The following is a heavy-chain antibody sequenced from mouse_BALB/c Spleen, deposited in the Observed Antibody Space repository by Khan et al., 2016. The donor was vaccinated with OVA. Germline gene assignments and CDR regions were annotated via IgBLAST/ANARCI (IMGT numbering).Heavy chain of an antibody. CDR3: ARNYDYDGGLAY. CDR1: GFSLTTYG. D-gene: IGHD2-4*01. V-gene: IGHV2-2*02. Sequence: VQLQESGPGLVQPSQSLSITCTVSGFSLTTYGVHWVHQSPGKGLEWLGVIWSGGSTDYNAAFISRLSISKDSSKSQVFFKMNSLQVNDTAIYYCARNYDYDGGLAYWGQGTLVTVSA. CDR2: IWSGGST. J-gene: IGHJ3*01.